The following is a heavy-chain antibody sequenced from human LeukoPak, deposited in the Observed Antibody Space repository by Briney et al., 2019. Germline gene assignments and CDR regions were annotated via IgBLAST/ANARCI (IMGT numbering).Heavy chain of an antibody. V-gene: IGHV3-30*02. CDR3: ASLAVAGTTFDY. Sequence: GGSLRLSCAASGFNIRTYVMHWVRQAPGKGLEWVAIVRYDGNTKNYVDSVKGRITISRDTSKNTVFLQMNSLRAEDTALYYCASLAVAGTTFDYWGQGTLVTVSS. J-gene: IGHJ4*02. D-gene: IGHD6-19*01. CDR2: VRYDGNTK. CDR1: GFNIRTYV.